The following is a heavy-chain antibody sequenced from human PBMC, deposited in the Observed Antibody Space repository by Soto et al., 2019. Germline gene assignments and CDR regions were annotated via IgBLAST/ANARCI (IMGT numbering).Heavy chain of an antibody. CDR3: ARGRKECSGGSWYVSYFDH. Sequence: QVQLQESGPGLVKPSETLSLTCSVSGGSISSYYWNWIRQPAGKGLEWIGRIYSSGSTDYNPSLKSRVTMSVDTSKNQLSLRLSSVTAADTAVYYCARGRKECSGGSWYVSYFDHWGQGTLVAVSS. D-gene: IGHD2-15*01. V-gene: IGHV4-4*07. J-gene: IGHJ4*02. CDR2: IYSSGST. CDR1: GGSISSYY.